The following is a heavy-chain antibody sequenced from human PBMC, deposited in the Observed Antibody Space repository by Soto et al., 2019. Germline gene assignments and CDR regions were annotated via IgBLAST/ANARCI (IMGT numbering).Heavy chain of an antibody. CDR3: ARDRGVAPPVAGNTHYYYYMDV. J-gene: IGHJ6*03. CDR2: ISAYNGNT. V-gene: IGHV1-18*01. CDR1: GYSFTNYG. Sequence: QAQLVQSGVEVKKPGASVKVSCKASGYSFTNYGITWVRQAPGQGFEWMGWISAYNGNTNYAQKFPGRVTMTTDASTSTAYLELRSLRSDDTAVYYCARDRGVAPPVAGNTHYYYYMDVWCKGTTVTVSS. D-gene: IGHD6-19*01.